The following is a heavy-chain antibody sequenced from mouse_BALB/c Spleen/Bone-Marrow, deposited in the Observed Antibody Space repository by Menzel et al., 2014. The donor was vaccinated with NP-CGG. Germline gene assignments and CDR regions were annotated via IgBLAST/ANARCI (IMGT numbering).Heavy chain of an antibody. CDR3: AKNGGYDGWFAY. CDR1: GFSLTSYG. V-gene: IGHV2-5-1*01. D-gene: IGHD2-14*01. J-gene: IGHJ3*01. CDR2: IWRGGST. Sequence: QVQLQQSGPSLVQPSQSLSITCTVSGFSLTSYGLHWVRQSPGKGLEWLGVIWRGGSTDYNAAFMSRLSITKDNSKSQVFFKMNSLQADDTAIYYCAKNGGYDGWFAYWGQGTLVTVSA.